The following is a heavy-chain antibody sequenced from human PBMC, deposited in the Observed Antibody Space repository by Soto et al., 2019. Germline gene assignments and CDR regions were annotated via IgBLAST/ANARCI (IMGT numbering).Heavy chain of an antibody. Sequence: ASVKVSCKASGYTFTGYYMHWVRQAPGQGLEWMGWINPNSGGTNYAQKFQGRVTMTRDTSISTAYMELSRLRADDTAVYYCAAAYPGTHYGMDVWGQGCTVTVSS. CDR2: INPNSGGT. J-gene: IGHJ6*02. CDR1: GYTFTGYY. CDR3: AAAYPGTHYGMDV. V-gene: IGHV1-2*02. D-gene: IGHD1-1*01.